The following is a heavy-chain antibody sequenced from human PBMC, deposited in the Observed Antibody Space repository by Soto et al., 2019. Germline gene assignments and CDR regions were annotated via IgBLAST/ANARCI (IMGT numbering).Heavy chain of an antibody. J-gene: IGHJ4*02. V-gene: IGHV3-23*01. CDR3: AKDKGGRYCSRTSSLYSFDY. D-gene: IGHD2-2*01. Sequence: GGSLRLSCTASGFTFSTYAMSWVRQAPGKGLEWVSTISDSGSTYYADSVKGRFTISRDNSKNTLYLEMNSLRAEDTAVYYCAKDKGGRYCSRTSSLYSFDYWGQGTLVTSPQ. CDR1: GFTFSTYA. CDR2: ISDSGST.